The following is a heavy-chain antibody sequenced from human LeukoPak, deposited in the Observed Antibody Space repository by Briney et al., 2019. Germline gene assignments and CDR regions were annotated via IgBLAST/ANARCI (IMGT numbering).Heavy chain of an antibody. CDR2: ISSSSTTT. CDR3: ARDMKAYNSGGGVDY. CDR1: GFTFSSYS. D-gene: IGHD6-25*01. J-gene: IGHJ4*02. V-gene: IGHV3-48*01. Sequence: GGSLRLSCAASGFTFSSYSMNWVRQGPGKGLEWISYISSSSTTTHYADSVKGRFTISRDSARNSLYLQMNNLTAEDTAVYYCARDMKAYNSGGGVDYWGQGTLVTVS.